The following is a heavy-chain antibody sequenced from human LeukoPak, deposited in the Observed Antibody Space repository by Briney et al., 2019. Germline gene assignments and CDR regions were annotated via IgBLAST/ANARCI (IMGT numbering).Heavy chain of an antibody. CDR1: GASVNSGTYY. Sequence: SETLTLTCTVSGASVNSGTYYWSWLRQPPGKGLEWIGFIYYTGNTKYHPSLEGRVTISVDTSKNHFSLKLTSLTAADTAIYYCARGLGPIWGQGTLVTVSS. CDR2: IYYTGNT. V-gene: IGHV4-61*03. CDR3: ARGLGPI. J-gene: IGHJ3*02.